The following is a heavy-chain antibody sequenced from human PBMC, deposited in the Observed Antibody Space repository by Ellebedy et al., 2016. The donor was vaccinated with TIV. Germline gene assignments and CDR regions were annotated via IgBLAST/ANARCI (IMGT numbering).Heavy chain of an antibody. CDR1: GFTFSSHY. CDR3: ARDSGDYGPDY. J-gene: IGHJ4*02. D-gene: IGHD4-17*01. V-gene: IGHV1-46*01. Sequence: ASVKVSCKTSGFTFSSHYIHWVRQAPGQGLEWVGQINPSGDVTKYAQRFRGIVAITRDTSTSTVYMELSSLISEDTAVYHCARDSGDYGPDYWGQGTLVTVSA. CDR2: INPSGDVT.